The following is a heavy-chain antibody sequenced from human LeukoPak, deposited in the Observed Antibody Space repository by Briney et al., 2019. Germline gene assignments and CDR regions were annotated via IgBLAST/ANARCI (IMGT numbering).Heavy chain of an antibody. CDR1: GYSFTSYW. Sequence: GESLKISCKGSGYSFTSYWIGWVRQMPGKGLEWMGTIYPGDSDTRYSPSFQGQVTISADKSISTAYLQWSSLKASDTAMYYCARHEGCSGGSCYYYGMDVWGQGTTVTVSS. V-gene: IGHV5-51*01. CDR3: ARHEGCSGGSCYYYGMDV. J-gene: IGHJ6*02. D-gene: IGHD2-15*01. CDR2: IYPGDSDT.